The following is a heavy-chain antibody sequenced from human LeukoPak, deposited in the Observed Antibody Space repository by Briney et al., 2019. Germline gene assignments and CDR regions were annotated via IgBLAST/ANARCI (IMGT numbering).Heavy chain of an antibody. CDR1: GGSISSYY. V-gene: IGHV4-59*08. CDR2: IYYSGST. J-gene: IGHJ4*02. CDR3: ALTYYDISTGYYQDY. Sequence: SETLSLTCTVSGGSISSYYWSWIRQPPGKGLEWIGYIYYSGSTNYNPSLKSRVTISVDTSKNQFSLKLSSVTAADTAVYYCALTYYDISTGYYQDYWGQGTLVTVSS. D-gene: IGHD3-9*01.